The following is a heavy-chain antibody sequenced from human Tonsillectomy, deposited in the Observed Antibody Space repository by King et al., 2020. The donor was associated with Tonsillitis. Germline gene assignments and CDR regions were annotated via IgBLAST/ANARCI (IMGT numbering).Heavy chain of an antibody. V-gene: IGHV4-61*02. CDR2: IYTSGST. J-gene: IGHJ5*02. CDR1: GGSISSGSYY. D-gene: IGHD6-6*01. CDR3: ARAHPLYSSSATYNWFDP. Sequence: MQLQESGPGLVKPSQTLSLTCTGSGGSISSGSYYWSWIRQPAGKGLEWIGRIYTSGSTNYNPSCKSRVTMSVDTSKNQFSRKLRPVTAADTAVYYCARAHPLYSSSATYNWFDPWGQGTLVTVSS.